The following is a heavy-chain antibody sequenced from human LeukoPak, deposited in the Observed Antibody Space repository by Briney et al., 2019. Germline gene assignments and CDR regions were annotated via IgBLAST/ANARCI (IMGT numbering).Heavy chain of an antibody. Sequence: GRSLRLSCAASGFTLSSYEMHWVRQAPGKGLEWISYISATSSTKFYADSVKGRFTISRDNAKNSLYLQMNSLTAEDTAVYYCAREASYGYAFDYWGQGTLVTVSS. J-gene: IGHJ4*02. CDR1: GFTLSSYE. CDR3: AREASYGYAFDY. V-gene: IGHV3-48*03. D-gene: IGHD5-12*01. CDR2: ISATSSTK.